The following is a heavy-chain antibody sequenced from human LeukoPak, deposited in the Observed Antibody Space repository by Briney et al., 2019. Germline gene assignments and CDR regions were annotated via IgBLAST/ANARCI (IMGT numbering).Heavy chain of an antibody. J-gene: IGHJ6*03. D-gene: IGHD2-21*01. Sequence: SETLSLTCAVSGYSISSGYYWGWIRQPPGKGLEWIGSIYHSGSTYYNPSLKSRVTISVDTSKNQFSLKLSSVTAADTAVYYCARLVDYCGGDRYSSYYMDVWGKGTTVTVSS. V-gene: IGHV4-38-2*01. CDR1: GYSISSGYY. CDR2: IYHSGST. CDR3: ARLVDYCGGDRYSSYYMDV.